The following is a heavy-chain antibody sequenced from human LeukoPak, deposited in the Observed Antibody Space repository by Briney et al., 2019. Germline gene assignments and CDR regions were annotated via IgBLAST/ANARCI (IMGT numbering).Heavy chain of an antibody. D-gene: IGHD6-19*01. CDR3: ARDGGYNSGWPYFDY. V-gene: IGHV4-59*01. CDR2: IYYSGST. Sequence: PSETLSLTCTVSGGSISSYYWSWIRQSPGKGLEWIGHIYYSGSTNYNPSLKSRVTISVDTSKDQFSLQLRSVTAADTAVYYCARDGGYNSGWPYFDYWGQGTLVPVSS. CDR1: GGSISSYY. J-gene: IGHJ4*02.